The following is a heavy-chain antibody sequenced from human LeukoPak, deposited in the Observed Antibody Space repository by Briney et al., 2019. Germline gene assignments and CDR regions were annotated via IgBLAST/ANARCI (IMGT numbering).Heavy chain of an antibody. J-gene: IGHJ4*02. Sequence: GGSLRLSCAASGSTFSSYGIHWVRQAPGKGLEWVAVISYDGSRKYYADSVKGRFTISRDNSKNTLYLQMNSLRAEDTAVYYCAKPYYYDRSGSGVNHFDYWGQGTLVTVSS. CDR3: AKPYYYDRSGSGVNHFDY. CDR1: GSTFSSYG. V-gene: IGHV3-30*18. D-gene: IGHD3-22*01. CDR2: ISYDGSRK.